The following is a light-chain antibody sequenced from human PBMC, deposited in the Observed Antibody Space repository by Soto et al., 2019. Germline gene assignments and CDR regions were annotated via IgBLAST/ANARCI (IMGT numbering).Light chain of an antibody. CDR1: QSVSSY. J-gene: IGKJ1*01. CDR2: DAS. V-gene: IGKV3-11*01. CDR3: QQRSTWPPT. Sequence: EIVLTQSPATLSLSPGERATLSCRASQSVSSYLAWYQQKPGQAPRLLIYDASNRATGIPARFSGSGSGTDLTLTISSLEPEDFAVYYCQQRSTWPPTFGQGTKVEIK.